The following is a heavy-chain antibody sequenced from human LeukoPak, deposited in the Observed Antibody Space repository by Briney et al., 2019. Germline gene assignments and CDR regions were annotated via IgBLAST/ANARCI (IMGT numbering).Heavy chain of an antibody. V-gene: IGHV4-4*02. CDR3: ARDLEIAAAGVSDY. Sequence: PSETLSLTCAVSGGSISSSNWWSWVRQPPGKGLEWIGEIYHSGSTNYNPSLKSRVTISVDKSKNQFSLKLSSVTAADTAVYYCARDLEIAAAGVSDYWGQGTLVTVSS. CDR1: GGSISSSNW. J-gene: IGHJ4*02. D-gene: IGHD6-13*01. CDR2: IYHSGST.